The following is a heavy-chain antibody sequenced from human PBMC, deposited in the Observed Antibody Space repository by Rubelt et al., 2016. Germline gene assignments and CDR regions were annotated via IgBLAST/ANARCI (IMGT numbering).Heavy chain of an antibody. J-gene: IGHJ3*02. CDR3: ARDLTSDYDSSGSKSDAFDI. CDR1: GFTFDDYA. D-gene: IGHD3-22*01. Sequence: VWSWGGLIQPGRSLRLSCAASGFTFDDYAMHWVRQAPGKGLEWVSGISWNSGSIGYADSVKGRFTISRDNAKNSLYLQMDSLRAEDTAVYYCARDLTSDYDSSGSKSDAFDIWGQGTMVTVSS. CDR2: ISWNSGSI. V-gene: IGHV3-9*01.